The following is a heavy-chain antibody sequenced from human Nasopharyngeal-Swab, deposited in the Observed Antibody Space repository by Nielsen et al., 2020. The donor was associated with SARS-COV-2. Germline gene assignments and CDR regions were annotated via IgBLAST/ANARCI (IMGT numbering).Heavy chain of an antibody. CDR1: GGSVSSAGYY. V-gene: IGHV4-61*08. J-gene: IGHJ4*02. CDR2: IYHDGGT. CDR3: ARDRGDLRKYNCDS. D-gene: IGHD3-10*01. Sequence: SETLSLTCSVSGGSVSSAGYYWNWIRQPPGRALEWLGYIYHDGGTNYNPSLMGRVIMSVDTSKNQFSLRLTSVTTADTAVYYCARDRGDLRKYNCDSLGQGTLVTVSS.